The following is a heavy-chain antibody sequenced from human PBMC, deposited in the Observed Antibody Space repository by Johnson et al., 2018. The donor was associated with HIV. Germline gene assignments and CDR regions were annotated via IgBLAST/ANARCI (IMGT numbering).Heavy chain of an antibody. J-gene: IGHJ3*01. Sequence: VQLVESGGGLVKPGGSLRLSCAASGFTFDDYGMSWVRQAPGKGLEWVSGINWNGARTGYADSVKGRFTISRDNAKNSVYLQMNSLRAEDTGVYFCTADPIFLGYYFHSSPWGQGTMVTVSS. CDR3: TADPIFLGYYFHSSP. V-gene: IGHV3-20*04. CDR2: INWNGART. CDR1: GFTFDDYG. D-gene: IGHD3-22*01.